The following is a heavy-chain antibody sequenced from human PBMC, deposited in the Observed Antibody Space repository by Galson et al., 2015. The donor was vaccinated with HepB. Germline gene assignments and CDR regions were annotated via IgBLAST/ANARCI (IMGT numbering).Heavy chain of an antibody. Sequence: SVKVSCKASGYTFTSYGISWVRQAPGQGLEWMGWISAYNGNTNYAQKLQGRVTMTTDTSTSTAYMELRSLRSDDTAVYYCARGVVLLWFGELPYYYYGMDVWGQGTTVTVSS. D-gene: IGHD3-10*01. J-gene: IGHJ6*02. CDR3: ARGVVLLWFGELPYYYYGMDV. CDR2: ISAYNGNT. CDR1: GYTFTSYG. V-gene: IGHV1-18*01.